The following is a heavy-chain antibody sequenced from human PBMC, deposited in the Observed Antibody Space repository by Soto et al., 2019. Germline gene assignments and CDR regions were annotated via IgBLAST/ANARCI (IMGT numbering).Heavy chain of an antibody. J-gene: IGHJ4*02. CDR3: AKGKANTVFGVDTLFDF. CDR2: ISGNGGTT. D-gene: IGHD3-3*01. V-gene: IGHV3-23*01. CDR1: GFTFSNYA. Sequence: GGSLRLSYTVSGFTFSNYAMSWVRQAPGKGLEWVSLISGNGGTTNYADSVRGRFTISRDNSKKTVSLQMNSLRGEDTAVYFCAKGKANTVFGVDTLFDFWGQGAQVTVSS.